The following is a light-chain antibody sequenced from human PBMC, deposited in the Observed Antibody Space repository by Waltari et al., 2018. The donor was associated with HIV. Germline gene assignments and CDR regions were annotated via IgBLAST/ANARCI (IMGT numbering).Light chain of an antibody. CDR1: VLAKQY. V-gene: IGLV3-25*03. CDR2: KDT. J-gene: IGLJ1*01. Sequence: SYELTQPPSVSVSPGQTARIPCSGDVLAKQYAYWYQQKPGQAPVLVIYKDTERPSGITERFSGASSGTTVTLTISGVQPDDEADYYCQSADTSYTSRVFGIGTKVTVL. CDR3: QSADTSYTSRV.